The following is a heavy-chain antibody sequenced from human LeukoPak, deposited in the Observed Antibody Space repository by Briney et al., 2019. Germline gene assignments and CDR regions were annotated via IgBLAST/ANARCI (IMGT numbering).Heavy chain of an antibody. CDR1: GFTVSSNY. Sequence: GGXXRLSCAASGFTVSSNYMSWVRQAPGKGLEWVSVIYSGGSTYYSDSVTGRFTISRDNSKNTLYLQMNSLRAEDTAVYYCARDLLGFFDYWGQGTLVTVSS. V-gene: IGHV3-53*01. CDR3: ARDLLGFFDY. J-gene: IGHJ4*02. CDR2: IYSGGST.